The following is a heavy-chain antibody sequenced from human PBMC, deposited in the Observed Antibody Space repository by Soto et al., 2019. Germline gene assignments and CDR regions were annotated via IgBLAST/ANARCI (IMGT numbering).Heavy chain of an antibody. D-gene: IGHD2-2*01. Sequence: HPGGSLRLSCAASGFTCSSYIMNWVRQAPGKGLEWVSYISSSGSSIYYADSVKGRFTISRDNAKNSLYLQMNSLRAEDTAVYYCARDSPQNIYALNWFDPWGQGTLVTVSS. CDR2: ISSSGSSI. V-gene: IGHV3-48*04. J-gene: IGHJ5*02. CDR1: GFTCSSYI. CDR3: ARDSPQNIYALNWFDP.